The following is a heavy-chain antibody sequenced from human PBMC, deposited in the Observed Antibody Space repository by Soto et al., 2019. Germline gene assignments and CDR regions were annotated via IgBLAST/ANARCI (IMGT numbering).Heavy chain of an antibody. Sequence: PXGSLRLSCAASGFTFSSYSMNWVRHSPGKGLEWVSSISSSSSYIYYADSVKGRFTISRDNAKNSLYLQMNILRAADTAVYYCARDRSGYRSSWYLNGMDVWGQGTTDNVS. CDR1: GFTFSSYS. J-gene: IGHJ6*02. D-gene: IGHD6-13*01. V-gene: IGHV3-21*01. CDR3: ARDRSGYRSSWYLNGMDV. CDR2: ISSSSSYI.